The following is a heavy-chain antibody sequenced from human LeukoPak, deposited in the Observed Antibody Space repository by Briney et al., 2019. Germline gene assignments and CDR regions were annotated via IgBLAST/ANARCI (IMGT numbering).Heavy chain of an antibody. CDR3: AKASLAARSAAYMEV. Sequence: PGGSLRLSCAASGFTFDDYAMHWVRQAPGKGLEWVSGISWNSGSIGYADSVKGRFTISRDNAKNSLYLQINSLRAEDTALYYCAKASLAARSAAYMEVWGKGTTVTVSS. CDR1: GFTFDDYA. V-gene: IGHV3-9*01. D-gene: IGHD6-6*01. CDR2: ISWNSGSI. J-gene: IGHJ6*03.